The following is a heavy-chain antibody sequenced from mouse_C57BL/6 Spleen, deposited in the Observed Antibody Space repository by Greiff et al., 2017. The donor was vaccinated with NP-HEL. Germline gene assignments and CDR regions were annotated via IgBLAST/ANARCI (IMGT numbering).Heavy chain of an antibody. J-gene: IGHJ4*01. CDR1: GFTFSDYY. CDR3: ARGYYSNPYAMDY. Sequence: EVQLVESGGGLVQPGGSLKLSCAASGFTFSDYYMYWVRQTPEKRLEWVAYISNGGGSTYYPDTVKGRFTISRDNAKNTLYLQMSRLKSEDTAMYYCARGYYSNPYAMDYWGQGTSVTVSS. D-gene: IGHD2-5*01. CDR2: ISNGGGST. V-gene: IGHV5-12*01.